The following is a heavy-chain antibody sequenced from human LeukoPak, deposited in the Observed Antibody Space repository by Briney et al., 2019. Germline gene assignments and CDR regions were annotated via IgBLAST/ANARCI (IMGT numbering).Heavy chain of an antibody. CDR3: AANGGPFDF. V-gene: IGHV3-7*05. D-gene: IGHD4-23*01. CDR1: GFTFSSYW. J-gene: IGHJ4*02. CDR2: INQHGTDK. Sequence: GGSLRLSCAASGFTFSSYWMSWVRQAPGKGLEWVANINQHGTDKYYVDSVRGRFNISRDNAKNSLYLQMNSLRAEDTAVYYCAANGGPFDFWGRGTLVTVSS.